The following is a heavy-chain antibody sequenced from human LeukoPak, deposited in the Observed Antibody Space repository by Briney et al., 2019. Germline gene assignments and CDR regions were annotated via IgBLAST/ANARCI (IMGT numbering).Heavy chain of an antibody. V-gene: IGHV1-18*01. J-gene: IGHJ6*03. CDR1: GYTLRSYG. CDR2: ISAYNGNT. Sequence: ASVKVSCKASGYTLRSYGITWVRQAPGQGLEWMGWISAYNGNTKYPQKHQGRVTMTTDTSTSTAYMELRSLRSDDPAVYYGARGPIIDIVIVPAADDYYYMPVWGKGSTVTVSS. CDR3: ARGPIIDIVIVPAADDYYYMPV. D-gene: IGHD2-2*01.